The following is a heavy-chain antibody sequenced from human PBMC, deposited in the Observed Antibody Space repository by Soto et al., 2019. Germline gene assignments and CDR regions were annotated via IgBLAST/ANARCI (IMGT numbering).Heavy chain of an antibody. D-gene: IGHD4-17*01. Sequence: ASVKVSCKASGYTFTSYGISWVRQAPGQGLEWMGWISAYNGNTNYAQKLQGRVTMTTDTSTSTAYMELRSLRSDDPAVYYCAREITNTQKVYGDLWWFDPWGQGTLFTVSS. CDR3: AREITNTQKVYGDLWWFDP. V-gene: IGHV1-18*04. CDR1: GYTFTSYG. CDR2: ISAYNGNT. J-gene: IGHJ5*02.